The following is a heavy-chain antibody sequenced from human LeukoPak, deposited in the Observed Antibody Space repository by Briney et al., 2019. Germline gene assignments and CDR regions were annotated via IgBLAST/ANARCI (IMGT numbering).Heavy chain of an antibody. J-gene: IGHJ3*02. Sequence: GGSLRLSCAASGFTVRSNYMTWVRQAPGKGLVWVSHIKSDGGSATYADSVKGRFTVSRDNAKNALYLQMNSLRAEDTAVYYCARGPGAFDIWGQGTMVTVSS. CDR2: IKSDGGSA. D-gene: IGHD2-2*01. CDR1: GFTVRSNY. V-gene: IGHV3-74*01. CDR3: ARGPGAFDI.